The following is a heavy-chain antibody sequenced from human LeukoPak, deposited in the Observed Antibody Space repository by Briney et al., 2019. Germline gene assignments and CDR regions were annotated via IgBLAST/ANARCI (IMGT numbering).Heavy chain of an antibody. Sequence: GRSLRLSCATSGFTFSRYAMHWVRQAPGKGVEWVAVFTYDGNDKYYADSVEGRFTISRDNSKNTLYLQMNGLGVEDTGVYFCARERDAFDIWGQGTMVTVSS. V-gene: IGHV3-30*04. CDR3: ARERDAFDI. CDR1: GFTFSRYA. CDR2: FTYDGNDK. J-gene: IGHJ3*02.